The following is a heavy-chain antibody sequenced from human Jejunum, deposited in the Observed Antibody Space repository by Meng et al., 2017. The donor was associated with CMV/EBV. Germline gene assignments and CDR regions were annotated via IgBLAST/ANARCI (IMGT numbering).Heavy chain of an antibody. D-gene: IGHD4-17*01. CDR3: ARVGGAQHGDFDF. J-gene: IGHJ4*02. CDR2: INHSGST. Sequence: VQPQQGGSGLLKPSEPPPLTCTAYGESFSGYYWTWIRQPPGKGLEWIGEINHSGSTNYNPSLKSRVTILVDTSKRQFSLRLSFVTAADTAVYYCARVGGAQHGDFDFWGQGTLVTVSS. V-gene: IGHV4-34*01. CDR1: GESFSGYY.